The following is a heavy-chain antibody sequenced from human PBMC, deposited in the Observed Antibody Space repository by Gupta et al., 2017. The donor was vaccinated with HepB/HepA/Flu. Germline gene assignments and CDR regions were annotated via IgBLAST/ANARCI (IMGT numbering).Heavy chain of an antibody. CDR3: ARHVYSESSPFDY. Sequence: QVQLQESGPGLVKPSETLSLTRTVSGGSISNYYWSWIRQPPGKGLEWIGYIRYSGTTKYNPSLKSRVTISVDTSKNQSSLKLNSVTAADTAVYHCARHVYSESSPFDYWGQGTLVTVSS. V-gene: IGHV4-59*08. CDR1: GGSISNYY. J-gene: IGHJ4*02. CDR2: IRYSGTT. D-gene: IGHD1-26*01.